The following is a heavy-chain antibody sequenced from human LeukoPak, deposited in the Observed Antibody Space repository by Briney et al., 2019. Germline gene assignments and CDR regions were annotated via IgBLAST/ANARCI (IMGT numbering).Heavy chain of an antibody. J-gene: IGHJ3*02. CDR3: AKVAENLVIIGSAFDI. V-gene: IGHV3-48*01. Sequence: GESLTLSCAGAGFVFSAFRMIWIRQTPGKGLEWIAYISRDGTITHYGDSVRGRFTISRDDAKSSLFLRMDNLRVDDTATYYCAKVAENLVIIGSAFDIWGQGTLVTVSS. D-gene: IGHD3-10*01. CDR2: ISRDGTIT. CDR1: GFVFSAFR.